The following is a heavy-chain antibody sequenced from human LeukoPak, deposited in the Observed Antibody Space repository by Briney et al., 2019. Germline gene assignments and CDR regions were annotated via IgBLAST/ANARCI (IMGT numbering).Heavy chain of an antibody. CDR1: GGSFSGYY. Sequence: PSETLSLTCAVYGGSFSGYYWSWIRQPPGKGLEWIGEIYHSESTTYNPSLKSRVTISVDKSKNQFSLKLSSVTAADTAVYYCARTSSSSPSYYFDYWGQGTLVTVSS. J-gene: IGHJ4*02. V-gene: IGHV4-34*01. D-gene: IGHD6-6*01. CDR3: ARTSSSSPSYYFDY. CDR2: IYHSEST.